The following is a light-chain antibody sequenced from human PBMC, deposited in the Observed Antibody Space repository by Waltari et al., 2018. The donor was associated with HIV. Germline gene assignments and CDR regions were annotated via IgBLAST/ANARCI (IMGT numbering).Light chain of an antibody. CDR1: SSDVGAYDY. CDR2: GVP. CDR3: SSYAGRYTVI. J-gene: IGLJ2*01. V-gene: IGLV2-11*01. Sequence: QSALNQPRSVSGSPGQSVTISCTGSSSDVGAYDYVSWYQQYPGKAPKVILYGVPKRPSGIPDRFSGSKSGSTASLTISGPQAEDEADYYCSSYAGRYTVIFGGGTKLTVL.